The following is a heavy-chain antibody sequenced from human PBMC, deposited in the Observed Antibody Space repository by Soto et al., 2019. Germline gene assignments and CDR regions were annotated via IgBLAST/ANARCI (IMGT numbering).Heavy chain of an antibody. Sequence: GGSLRLSCAASGFTFSSYWMSWVRQAPGKGLEWVAVISYDGSNKYYADSVKGRFTISRDNSKNTLYLQMNSLRAEDTAAYYCAKDGLRYCSGGSCSGSLDYWGQGTLVTVSS. D-gene: IGHD2-15*01. J-gene: IGHJ4*02. V-gene: IGHV3-30*18. CDR3: AKDGLRYCSGGSCSGSLDY. CDR2: ISYDGSNK. CDR1: GFTFSSYW.